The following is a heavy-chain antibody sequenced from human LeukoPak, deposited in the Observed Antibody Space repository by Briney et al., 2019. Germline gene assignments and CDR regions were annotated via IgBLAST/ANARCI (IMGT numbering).Heavy chain of an antibody. CDR3: AMRYGDYVVN. D-gene: IGHD4-17*01. V-gene: IGHV3-30*03. CDR2: ISYDGSNK. Sequence: PGRSLRLSCAASGFTFSSYGMHWVRQAPGKGLEWVAVISYDGSNKYYADSVKGRFTISRDNSKNTLYLRMNSLRAEDTAVYYCAMRYGDYVVNWGQGTLVTVSS. J-gene: IGHJ4*02. CDR1: GFTFSSYG.